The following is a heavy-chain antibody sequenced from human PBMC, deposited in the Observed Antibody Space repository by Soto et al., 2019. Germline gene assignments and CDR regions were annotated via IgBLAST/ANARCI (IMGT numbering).Heavy chain of an antibody. CDR1: GGSFSSYA. Sequence: GASVKVSCKASGGSFSSYAISWVRQAPGQGHEWKGGIIPIFGTANYAQKFQGRVTITADESTSTAYMELSSLRSEDTAVYYCASSYYDSSGYYFGYYYYGMDVWGQGTTVTVSS. CDR2: IIPIFGTA. CDR3: ASSYYDSSGYYFGYYYYGMDV. D-gene: IGHD3-22*01. J-gene: IGHJ6*02. V-gene: IGHV1-69*13.